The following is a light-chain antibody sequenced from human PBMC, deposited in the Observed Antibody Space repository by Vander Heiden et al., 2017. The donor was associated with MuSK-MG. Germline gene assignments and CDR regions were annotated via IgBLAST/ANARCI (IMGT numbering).Light chain of an antibody. V-gene: IGKV1-39*01. CDR3: QQSYSTIFT. J-gene: IGKJ3*01. Sequence: DIQMTQSPSSLSASVGDRVTITCRASQSISSYLNWYQQKPGKAPKLLIYAASSLQSGVPSRFSGSGSGTDFTLTISSRQPEDFATYYCQQSYSTIFTFGPGTKVDIK. CDR2: AAS. CDR1: QSISSY.